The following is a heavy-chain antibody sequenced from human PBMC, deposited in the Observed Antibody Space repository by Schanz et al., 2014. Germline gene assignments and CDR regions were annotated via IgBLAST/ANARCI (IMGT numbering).Heavy chain of an antibody. V-gene: IGHV3-7*01. CDR1: GFTFSNYW. J-gene: IGHJ4*02. D-gene: IGHD5-12*01. Sequence: EVQLVESGGGLVQPGGSLRLSCAASGFTFSNYWMSWVRQAPGKGLEWVASVNTDGGGKFYVDSVKGRFTIFRDNAKDSLYLQMNSLRAEDTAVYYCAKGFGGYDLVLDYWGQGTLVTVSS. CDR2: VNTDGGGK. CDR3: AKGFGGYDLVLDY.